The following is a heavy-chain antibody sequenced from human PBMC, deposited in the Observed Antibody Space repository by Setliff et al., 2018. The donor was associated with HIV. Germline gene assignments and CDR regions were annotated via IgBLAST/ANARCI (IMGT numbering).Heavy chain of an antibody. Sequence: CKASGGTFSSYAISWVRQAPGQGLEWMGGIIPIYGTANYAQKFQGRVTITADESSSTAYMELSSLRSENTAVYYCATGGYYYYDKSDYYYHIDVW. CDR3: ATGGYYYYDKSDYYYHIDV. CDR1: GGTFSSYA. D-gene: IGHD3-22*01. J-gene: IGHJ6*03. CDR2: IIPIYGTA. V-gene: IGHV1-69*01.